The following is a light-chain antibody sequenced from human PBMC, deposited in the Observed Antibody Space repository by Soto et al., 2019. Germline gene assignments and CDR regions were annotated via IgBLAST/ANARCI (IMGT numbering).Light chain of an antibody. Sequence: DIVMTQSPLSLPVTPGEPASISCRSSQSLLHSNGYNYLDWYLQKPGQSPQLLIYLGSNRASGAPERFCGSGSGTDFTLKISRVEAEDVGVYYCMQALHTTALTFGGGTKVEIK. CDR2: LGS. J-gene: IGKJ4*01. CDR1: QSLLHSNGYNY. V-gene: IGKV2-28*01. CDR3: MQALHTTALT.